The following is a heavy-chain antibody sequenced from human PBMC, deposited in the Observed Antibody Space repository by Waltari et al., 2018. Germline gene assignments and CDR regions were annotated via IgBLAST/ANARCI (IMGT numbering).Heavy chain of an antibody. V-gene: IGHV3-30*02. D-gene: IGHD4-17*01. J-gene: IGHJ6*03. Sequence: QVQLVESGGGVVQPGGSLRLSCAASGFTFSSYGMHWVRQAPGKGLGWVAFIRDDGSNKYYADSVKGRFTISRDNSKNTLYLQMNSLRAEDTAVYYCAKPPDDGYGDRYYYYYYMDVWGKGTTVTVSS. CDR1: GFTFSSYG. CDR3: AKPPDDGYGDRYYYYYYMDV. CDR2: IRDDGSNK.